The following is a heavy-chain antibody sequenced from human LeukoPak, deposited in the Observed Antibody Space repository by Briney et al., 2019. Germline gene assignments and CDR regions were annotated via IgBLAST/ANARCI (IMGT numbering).Heavy chain of an antibody. Sequence: GGSLRLSCAASGFTINSYAMHWVRQAPGKGLEYVSAISSNGGSTYYANSVKGRFTISRDNSKNTLYLQMGSLRAEDMAVYYCASGYSSSSTDSFDIWGQGTMVTVSS. CDR2: ISSNGGST. CDR1: GFTINSYA. J-gene: IGHJ3*02. CDR3: ASGYSSSSTDSFDI. V-gene: IGHV3-64*01. D-gene: IGHD6-6*01.